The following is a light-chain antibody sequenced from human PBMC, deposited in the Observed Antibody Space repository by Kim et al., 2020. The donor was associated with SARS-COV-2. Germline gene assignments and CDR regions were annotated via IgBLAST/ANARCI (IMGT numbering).Light chain of an antibody. CDR1: KLEDKF. V-gene: IGLV3-1*01. CDR3: QAWDSSTVV. CDR2: QDA. J-gene: IGLJ2*01. Sequence: SYELTQPPSVSVSPGQTASITCSGEKLEDKFACWYQQKPGQSPVLVIYQDAKRPSGISERFSGSNSGNTATLTISGAQAMDEADYYCQAWDSSTVVFGGGTQLTVL.